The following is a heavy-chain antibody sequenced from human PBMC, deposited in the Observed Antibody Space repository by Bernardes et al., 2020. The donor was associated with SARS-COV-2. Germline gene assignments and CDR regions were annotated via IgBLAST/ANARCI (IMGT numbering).Heavy chain of an antibody. CDR1: GYTLTELS. CDR3: ATSPVVRGVPITLRGDFDY. D-gene: IGHD3-10*01. J-gene: IGHJ4*02. CDR2: FDPEDGET. V-gene: IGHV1-24*01. Sequence: SVKVSCKVSGYTLTELSMHWVRQAPGKGLEWMGGFDPEDGETIYAQKFQGRVTMTEDTSTDTAYMELSSLRSEDTAVYYCATSPVVRGVPITLRGDFDYWGQGTLVTVSS.